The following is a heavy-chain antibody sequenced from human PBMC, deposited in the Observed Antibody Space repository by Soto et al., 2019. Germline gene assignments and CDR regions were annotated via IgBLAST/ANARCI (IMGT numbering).Heavy chain of an antibody. CDR2: IYSGGST. D-gene: IGHD5-18*01. J-gene: IGHJ6*02. CDR1: GFTVSSNY. CDR3: ARGYSYGYDYYYYGMDV. V-gene: IGHV3-53*03. Sequence: QPGGSLRLSCAASGFTVSSNYMSWVRQAPGKGLEWVSVIYSGGSTYYADSVKGRFTISRDNSKNTLYLQMNSLRAEDTAVYYCARGYSYGYDYYYYGMDVWGQGTTVTVSS.